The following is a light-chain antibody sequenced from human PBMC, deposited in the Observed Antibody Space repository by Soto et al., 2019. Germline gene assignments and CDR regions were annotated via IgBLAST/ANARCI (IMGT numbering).Light chain of an antibody. CDR1: QNIRNY. Sequence: DIQMTQSPSTLSASVGDRVTITCRASQNIRNYVAWYQHQPGKVPRLLIYDASTLESGVSSRFRGSASGTDFTLIISSLQADDVGSYYYQQFDTYRTFGQGTRV. CDR3: QQFDTYRT. CDR2: DAS. V-gene: IGKV1-5*01. J-gene: IGKJ5*01.